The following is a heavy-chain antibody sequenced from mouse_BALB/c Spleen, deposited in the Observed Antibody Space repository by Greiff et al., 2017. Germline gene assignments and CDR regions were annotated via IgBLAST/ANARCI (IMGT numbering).Heavy chain of an antibody. Sequence: EVQRVESGGGLVQPGGSMKLSCVASGFTFSSYWMSWVRQSPEKGLEWVAELRLTSVHYATHYAVSVKGKFTISSDDSKSRLYLQMNSFRAEDTGIYYCTSSLDAMDDWGQGTSVTVSS. D-gene: IGHD6-1*01. V-gene: IGHV6-6*02. CDR3: TSSLDAMDD. J-gene: IGHJ4*01. CDR2: LRLTSVHYAT. CDR1: GFTFSSYW.